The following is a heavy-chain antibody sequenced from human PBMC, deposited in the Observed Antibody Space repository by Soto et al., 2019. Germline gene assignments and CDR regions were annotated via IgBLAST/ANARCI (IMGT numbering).Heavy chain of an antibody. J-gene: IGHJ6*02. CDR1: GFTFSTYD. V-gene: IGHV3-13*01. CDR3: ARGRGRRGSASSYYHGLGV. Sequence: GGSLRLSCAASGFTFSTYDIHWVRQATGKGLEWVSMIGTTGDTYYAGSVKGRFTISRENAENSLFLQMNSLRAEDTAVYYCARGRGRRGSASSYYHGLGVWGPGTTVTVSS. CDR2: IGTTGDT.